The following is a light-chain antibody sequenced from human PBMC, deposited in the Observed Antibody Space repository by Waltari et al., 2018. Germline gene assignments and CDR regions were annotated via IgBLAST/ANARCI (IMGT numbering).Light chain of an antibody. J-gene: IGKJ2*01. CDR2: EAS. V-gene: IGKV3-15*01. CDR1: QSVSTN. Sequence: EIVLTQSPATLSVSPGETTTLSCRASQSVSTNVAWYQYAPGQAPGLLIYEASTRPTGIPHRFSGSGSGTEFILTIDKLQSEDFALYYCQQYKRWPYAFGQGTKIEIK. CDR3: QQYKRWPYA.